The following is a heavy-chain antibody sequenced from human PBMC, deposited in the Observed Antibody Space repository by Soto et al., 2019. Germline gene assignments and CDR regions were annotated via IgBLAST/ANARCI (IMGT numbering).Heavy chain of an antibody. Sequence: QVQLVESGGGVVQPGTSLRLSCAASGCTFSNYGMHWVRQTPGKGLEWVALILYDGSNKYYADSVKGRFTISRDNSKNTLYLQVSSLRAEDTAVYYCAKSRDAYNFYFYYGMDVWGQGTSVTVSS. CDR1: GCTFSNYG. J-gene: IGHJ6*02. CDR3: AKSRDAYNFYFYYGMDV. V-gene: IGHV3-30*18. CDR2: ILYDGSNK. D-gene: IGHD1-1*01.